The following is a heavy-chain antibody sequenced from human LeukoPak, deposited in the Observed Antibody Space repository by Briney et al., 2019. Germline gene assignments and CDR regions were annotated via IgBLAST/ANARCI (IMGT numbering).Heavy chain of an antibody. Sequence: GGSLRLSCAASGFTVSSNYMSWVRQAPGKGLEWVSVIYSGGSTYYADSVKGRFTISRDNSKNTLYLQMNSLRAEDTAVYYCARLYSGYDLGHYFDYWGQGTLVTVSS. J-gene: IGHJ4*02. V-gene: IGHV3-53*01. CDR3: ARLYSGYDLGHYFDY. CDR2: IYSGGST. CDR1: GFTVSSNY. D-gene: IGHD5-12*01.